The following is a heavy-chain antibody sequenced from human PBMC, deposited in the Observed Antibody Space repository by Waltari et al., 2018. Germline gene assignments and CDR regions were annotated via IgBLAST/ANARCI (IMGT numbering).Heavy chain of an antibody. J-gene: IGHJ5*02. CDR1: GGTFSSYA. V-gene: IGHV1-69*01. D-gene: IGHD3-22*01. CDR3: ARDAALDYYDSSGPRGFDP. CDR2: IIPIFGTA. Sequence: QVQLVQSGAEVKKPGSSVKVSCKASGGTFSSYAISWVRQAPGQGLEWMGGIIPIFGTANYEQKFQGRVTITADESTSTAYMELSSLRSEDTAVYYCARDAALDYYDSSGPRGFDPWGQGTLVTVSS.